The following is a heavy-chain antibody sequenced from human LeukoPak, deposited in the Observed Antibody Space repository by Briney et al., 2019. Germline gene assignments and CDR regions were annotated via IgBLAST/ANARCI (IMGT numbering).Heavy chain of an antibody. D-gene: IGHD1-26*01. CDR1: GGTFSRHT. CDR3: ARAPSRSYYFDY. V-gene: IGHV1-69*05. J-gene: IGHJ4*02. Sequence: SVKVSCKASGGTFSRHTISWVRQSPGQGLEWMGGITPMFGTSNYAQKFQGRVTITRDTSASTAYMELSSLRSEDTAVYYCARAPSRSYYFDYWGQGTLVTVSS. CDR2: ITPMFGTS.